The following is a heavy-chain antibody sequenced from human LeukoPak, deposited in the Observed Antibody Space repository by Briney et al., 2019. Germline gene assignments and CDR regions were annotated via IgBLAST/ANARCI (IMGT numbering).Heavy chain of an antibody. CDR2: INESGDT. Sequence: PSETLSLTCGVSGGSFSSYFWTWIRQSPAKGLEWIGEINESGDTDYNPSLKSRAKISIDTSRSQFSLTSSSVTAADTAMYYCARVLGIAVVAGVTEDNYFDPWGQGTLVTVSS. J-gene: IGHJ5*02. V-gene: IGHV4-34*01. D-gene: IGHD2-21*01. CDR3: ARVLGIAVVAGVTEDNYFDP. CDR1: GGSFSSYF.